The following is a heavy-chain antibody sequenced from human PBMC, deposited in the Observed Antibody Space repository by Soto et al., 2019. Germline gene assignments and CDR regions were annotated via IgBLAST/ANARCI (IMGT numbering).Heavy chain of an antibody. Sequence: QMQLVQSGPEVKKPGTSVKVSCKASGFTFTSSAVQWVRQARGQRLEWIGWIVVGSGNTNYAQKFQERVTITRDMSTSTAYMELSSLRSEDTAVYYCAAAWGGYYYDSSGYYYPNWGQGTLVTVSS. CDR1: GFTFTSSA. CDR2: IVVGSGNT. J-gene: IGHJ4*02. CDR3: AAAWGGYYYDSSGYYYPN. D-gene: IGHD3-22*01. V-gene: IGHV1-58*01.